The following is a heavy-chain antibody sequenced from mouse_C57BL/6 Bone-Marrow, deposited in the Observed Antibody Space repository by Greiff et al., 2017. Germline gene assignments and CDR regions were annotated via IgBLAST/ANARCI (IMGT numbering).Heavy chain of an antibody. CDR2: LHPSDSDT. Sequence: QVQLQQPGAELVKPGASVKVSCKASGYTFTSYWMHWVKQRPGQGLEWIGRLHPSDSDTNYNQKFKGKATLTVDKSSSTAYMQLSSLTSEGSAVYYCAIGPSFTTVVATDYFDYWGQGTTLTVSS. CDR3: AIGPSFTTVVATDYFDY. J-gene: IGHJ2*01. D-gene: IGHD1-1*01. CDR1: GYTFTSYW. V-gene: IGHV1-74*01.